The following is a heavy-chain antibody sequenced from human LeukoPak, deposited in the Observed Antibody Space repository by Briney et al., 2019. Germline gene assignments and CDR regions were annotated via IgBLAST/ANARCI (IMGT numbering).Heavy chain of an antibody. Sequence: SETLSLTCTVSGYSISSGYYWGWIRQPPGKGLEWIGSIYHSGSTYYNPSLKSRVTISVDTSKNQFSLNLTSATAADTAVYYCARRKAITMLRGVISSWFDPWGQGTLVTVSS. J-gene: IGHJ5*02. CDR1: GYSISSGYY. CDR2: IYHSGST. V-gene: IGHV4-38-2*02. D-gene: IGHD3-10*01. CDR3: ARRKAITMLRGVISSWFDP.